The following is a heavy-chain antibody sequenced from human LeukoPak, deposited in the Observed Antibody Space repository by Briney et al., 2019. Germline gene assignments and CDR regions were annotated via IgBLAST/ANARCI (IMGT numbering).Heavy chain of an antibody. CDR2: ISSSGSYT. Sequence: GGSLRLSCAASGFTFSDYYMSWIRQAPGKGLEWVSYISSSGSYTNYADSVKGRFTISRDNAKNSLYLRMNSLRAEDTAVYYCARLGWATAPLDYWGQGTLVTVSS. V-gene: IGHV3-11*06. D-gene: IGHD5-12*01. J-gene: IGHJ4*02. CDR3: ARLGWATAPLDY. CDR1: GFTFSDYY.